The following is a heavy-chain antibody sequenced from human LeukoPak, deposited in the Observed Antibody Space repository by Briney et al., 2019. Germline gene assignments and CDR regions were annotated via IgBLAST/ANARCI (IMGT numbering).Heavy chain of an antibody. V-gene: IGHV1-18*01. CDR3: ARGGGYCSSTSCYAGIIRGWFDP. CDR1: GYTFTNYG. Sequence: GASVKVSCKASGYTFTNYGISWVRQAPGQGLEWMGWISGYNGNTNYAQNLQGRVTMTTDTSTSTAYMELRSLRSDDTAVYYCARGGGYCSSTSCYAGIIRGWFDPWGQGTLVTVSS. CDR2: ISGYNGNT. D-gene: IGHD2-2*01. J-gene: IGHJ5*02.